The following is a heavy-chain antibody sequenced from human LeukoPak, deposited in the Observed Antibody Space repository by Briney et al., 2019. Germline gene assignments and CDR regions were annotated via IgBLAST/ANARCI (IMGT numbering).Heavy chain of an antibody. D-gene: IGHD6-19*01. V-gene: IGHV3-30-3*01. CDR1: GFTFSSYA. J-gene: IGHJ4*02. Sequence: QPGGSLRLSCAASGFTFSSYAMHWVRQAPGKGLEWVAVISYDGSNKYYADSVKGRFTISRDNSKNTLYLQMNSLRAEDTAVYYCAKDQSSGWYSDYWGQGTLVTVSS. CDR2: ISYDGSNK. CDR3: AKDQSSGWYSDY.